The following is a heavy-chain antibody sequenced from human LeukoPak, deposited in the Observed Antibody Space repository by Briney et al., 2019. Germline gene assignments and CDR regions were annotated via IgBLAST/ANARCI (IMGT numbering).Heavy chain of an antibody. CDR3: ARAFATTIFGVVYYYYGMDV. J-gene: IGHJ6*02. V-gene: IGHV1-8*01. CDR2: MNPNSGNT. CDR1: GYTFTSYD. Sequence: GASVKVSCKASGYTFTSYDINWVRQATGQGLEWMGWMNPNSGNTGYAQKFQGRVTMTRNTSISTAYMELSSLRSEDTAVYYCARAFATTIFGVVYYYYGMDVWGQETTVTVSS. D-gene: IGHD3-3*01.